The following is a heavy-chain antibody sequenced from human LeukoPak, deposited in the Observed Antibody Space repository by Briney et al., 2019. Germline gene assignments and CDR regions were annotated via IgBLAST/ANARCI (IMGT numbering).Heavy chain of an antibody. CDR1: GGSISSGDYY. D-gene: IGHD3-22*01. Sequence: SQTLSLTCTVSGGSISSGDYYWSWIRQPPGKGLEWIGEINHSGSTNYNPSLKSRVTISVDTSKNQFSLKLSSVTAADTAVYYCARGQHYYDSSGYYHGWFDPWGQGTLVTVSS. V-gene: IGHV4-30-4*08. CDR3: ARGQHYYDSSGYYHGWFDP. J-gene: IGHJ5*02. CDR2: INHSGST.